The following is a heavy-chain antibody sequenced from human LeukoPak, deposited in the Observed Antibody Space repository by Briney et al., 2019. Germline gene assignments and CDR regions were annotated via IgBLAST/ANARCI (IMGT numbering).Heavy chain of an antibody. J-gene: IGHJ4*02. D-gene: IGHD3-10*01. Sequence: GGSLRLSCAASGFTFSSYGMHWVRQAPGKGLEWVAFMRYDGSNKYYADSVKGRFTISRDNSKNTLYLQMNSLRAEDTAVYYCAKGCRWFGEFPLDYWGQGTLVTVSS. CDR1: GFTFSSYG. V-gene: IGHV3-30*02. CDR2: MRYDGSNK. CDR3: AKGCRWFGEFPLDY.